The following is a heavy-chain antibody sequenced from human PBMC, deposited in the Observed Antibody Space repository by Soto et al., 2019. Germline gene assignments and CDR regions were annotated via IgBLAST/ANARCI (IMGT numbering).Heavy chain of an antibody. J-gene: IGHJ5*02. D-gene: IGHD2-2*01. CDR3: ARGNIVVVPAAISGPRRDLYNWFDP. CDR2: INAGNGNT. Sequence: GSVKVSFKASGYPFTSYAMHLVRQAPGQSLEWMGCINAGNGNTKCSQKFQGRVTITRYTSASTAYMELSSLRSEDTAVYYCARGNIVVVPAAISGPRRDLYNWFDPWGQGTLVTVSS. V-gene: IGHV1-3*01. CDR1: GYPFTSYA.